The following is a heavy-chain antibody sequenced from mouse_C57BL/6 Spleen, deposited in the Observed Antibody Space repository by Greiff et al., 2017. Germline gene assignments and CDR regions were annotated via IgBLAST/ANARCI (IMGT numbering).Heavy chain of an antibody. CDR3: ARGPHDYDGGPYYFDY. J-gene: IGHJ2*01. V-gene: IGHV5-17*01. CDR1: GFTFSDYG. Sequence: EVQLQESGGGLVKPGGSLKLSCAASGFTFSDYGLHWVRQAPEKGLEWVAYISSGSSTIYYADTVKGRFTISRDNAKNTLFLQMTSLRSEDTAMYYCARGPHDYDGGPYYFDYWGQGTTLTVSS. CDR2: ISSGSSTI. D-gene: IGHD2-4*01.